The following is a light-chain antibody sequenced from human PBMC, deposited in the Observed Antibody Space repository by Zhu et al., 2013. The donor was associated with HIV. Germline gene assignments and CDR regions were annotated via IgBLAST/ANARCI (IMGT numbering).Light chain of an antibody. CDR2: GAS. Sequence: EIVLTQSPGTLSLSPGDRATLSCRASQGVAIDSLAWYQQKPGQAPRLLIYGASSRASGIPDRFSGSGSGTDFTLTISRLEPEDFAVYYCQQYGSSPYTFGQGTKLEIK. V-gene: IGKV3-20*01. J-gene: IGKJ2*01. CDR1: QGVAIDS. CDR3: QQYGSSPYT.